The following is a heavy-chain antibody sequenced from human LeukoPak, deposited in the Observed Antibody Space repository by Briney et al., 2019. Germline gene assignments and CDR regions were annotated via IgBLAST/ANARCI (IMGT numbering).Heavy chain of an antibody. V-gene: IGHV3-23*01. J-gene: IGHJ4*02. D-gene: IGHD2-2*01. CDR3: AKGLDQRRGGYYFDY. Sequence: GGSLRLSCAASGFTFSSYAMSWVRQAPGKGLEWVSGISGSGGSTYYADSVKGRFTISRDNSKNTLYLQMNSLRAEDTAVYYCAKGLDQRRGGYYFDYWGQGTLVTVSS. CDR1: GFTFSSYA. CDR2: ISGSGGST.